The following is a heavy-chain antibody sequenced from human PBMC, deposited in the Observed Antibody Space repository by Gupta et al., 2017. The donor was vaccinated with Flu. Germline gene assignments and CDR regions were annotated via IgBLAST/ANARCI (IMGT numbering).Heavy chain of an antibody. CDR3: ARGSITARQGFDY. Sequence: RQAPGKGLELFSSIDGSSNYIYYADSVRGRFTISRDNAKKSLYLQMTSLRAEDTAVYYCARGSITARQGFDYWGQGTLVTVSS. V-gene: IGHV3-21*01. CDR2: IDGSSNYI. J-gene: IGHJ4*02. D-gene: IGHD6-6*01.